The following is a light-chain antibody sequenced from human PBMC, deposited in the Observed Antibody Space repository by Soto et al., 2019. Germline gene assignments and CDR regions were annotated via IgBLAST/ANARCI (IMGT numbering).Light chain of an antibody. CDR2: GAS. J-gene: IGKJ1*01. V-gene: IGKV3-15*01. CDR1: QTVRNN. Sequence: EIVLTQSPGTLSLSPGERATLSCRASQTVRNNYLAWYQQKPGQAPRLLIYGASTRATGIPARFSGSGSGTEFTLTISSLQSEDFAVYYCQQYNNWRTFGQGTKVDIK. CDR3: QQYNNWRT.